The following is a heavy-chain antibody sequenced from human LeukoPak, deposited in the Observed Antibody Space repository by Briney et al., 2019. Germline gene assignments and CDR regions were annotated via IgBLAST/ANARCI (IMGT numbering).Heavy chain of an antibody. CDR2: INSGGSDT. Sequence: GGSLRFSCAASGFTFNSYWMHWVRQAQGKGLVWVSRINSGGSDTSYADSVKGRFTISRDNAKNTVYLQMNSLRAEDTAVYYCARDLREANSWGQGALVSVSS. V-gene: IGHV3-74*01. D-gene: IGHD1-26*01. CDR1: GFTFNSYW. J-gene: IGHJ4*02. CDR3: ARDLREANS.